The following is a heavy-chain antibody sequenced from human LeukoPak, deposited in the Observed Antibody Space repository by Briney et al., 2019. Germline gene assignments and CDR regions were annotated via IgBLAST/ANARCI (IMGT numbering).Heavy chain of an antibody. V-gene: IGHV4-30-2*01. D-gene: IGHD2-21*02. CDR3: ATGNCGGDCYSGWFDP. Sequence: PSETLSLTCTVSGGSISSSSYYWGWIRQPPGKGLEWIGYIYHSGSTYYNPSLKSRVTISVDRSKNQFSLKLSSVTAADTAVYYCATGNCGGDCYSGWFDPWGQGTLVTVSS. CDR1: GGSISSSSYY. J-gene: IGHJ5*02. CDR2: IYHSGST.